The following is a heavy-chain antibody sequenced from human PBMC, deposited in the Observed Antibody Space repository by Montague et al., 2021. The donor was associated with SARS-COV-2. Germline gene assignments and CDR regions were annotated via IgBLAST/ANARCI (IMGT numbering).Heavy chain of an antibody. CDR2: ISYDGSNK. V-gene: IGHV3-30-3*01. Sequence: SLRLSYAASGFTFSSYAMHWVRQAPGKGLEWVAVISYDGSNKYYADSVKGRFTISRDNSKNTLYLQMNSLRAEDTAVYYCARARRGGYYDSLDYWGQGTLVTVSS. J-gene: IGHJ4*02. CDR3: ARARRGGYYDSLDY. D-gene: IGHD3-22*01. CDR1: GFTFSSYA.